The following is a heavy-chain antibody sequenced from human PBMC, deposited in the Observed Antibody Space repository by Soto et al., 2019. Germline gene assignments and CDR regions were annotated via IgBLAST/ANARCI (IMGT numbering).Heavy chain of an antibody. V-gene: IGHV1-18*04. J-gene: IGHJ6*02. CDR3: ARASLRGLFWSGYYKARGYYYGMDV. Sequence: ASVKVSCKASGYTFTSYCISWVRQAPGQGLEWMGWISAYNGNTNCAQKLQGRVTMTTDTSTSTAYMELRSLRSDDTAVYYCARASLRGLFWSGYYKARGYYYGMDVWGQGTTVTVSS. CDR2: ISAYNGNT. CDR1: GYTFTSYC. D-gene: IGHD3-3*01.